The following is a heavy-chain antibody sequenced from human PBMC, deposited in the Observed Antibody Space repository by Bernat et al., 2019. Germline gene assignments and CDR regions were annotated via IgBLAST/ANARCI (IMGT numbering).Heavy chain of an antibody. V-gene: IGHV3-53*01. D-gene: IGHD6-19*01. J-gene: IGHJ4*02. CDR2: IKTSGGP. Sequence: EVQLVESGGGLIQPGGSLRLSCAASEFTVSDNYMSWVRQTPGRGLEWVSVIKTSGGPYYADSVKGRFTVSRDNSKNTLYLQMNNLRAEDTAIYYCGGIAYRSGWPKNDYWGQGILVTVSS. CDR3: GGIAYRSGWPKNDY. CDR1: EFTVSDNY.